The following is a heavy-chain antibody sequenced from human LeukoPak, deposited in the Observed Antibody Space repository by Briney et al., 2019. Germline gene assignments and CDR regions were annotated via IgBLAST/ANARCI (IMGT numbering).Heavy chain of an antibody. J-gene: IGHJ4*02. Sequence: KPGGSLRLSCAASGFTFGSYSMNWVRQVPGRGLQWVSSISSTSRYIYYADSVKGRFTVSRDNAKNSLSLQMNSLGAEDTAVYYCARCYASGSYGIDYWGQGTRVTVSS. CDR1: GFTFGSYS. V-gene: IGHV3-21*01. D-gene: IGHD3-10*01. CDR2: ISSTSRYI. CDR3: ARCYASGSYGIDY.